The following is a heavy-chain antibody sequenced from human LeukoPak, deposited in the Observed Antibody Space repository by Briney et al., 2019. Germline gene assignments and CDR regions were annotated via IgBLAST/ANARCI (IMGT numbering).Heavy chain of an antibody. CDR2: INPSGGST. Sequence: ASVKVSCKASGYTFTSYYMHWVRQAPGQGLEWMGIINPSGGSTSYAQKFQGRVTMTRDMSTSTVYMELSSLRSEDTAVYYCATIPRYCSGGSCFRDWGQGTLVTVSS. V-gene: IGHV1-46*01. J-gene: IGHJ4*02. CDR3: ATIPRYCSGGSCFRD. CDR1: GYTFTSYY. D-gene: IGHD2-15*01.